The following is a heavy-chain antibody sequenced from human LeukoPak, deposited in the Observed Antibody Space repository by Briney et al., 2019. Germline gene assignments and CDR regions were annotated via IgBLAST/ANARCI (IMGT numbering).Heavy chain of an antibody. Sequence: VASVKVSCKASGGTFSSYAISWERQAPGQGLEWMGGIIPIFGTANYAQKFQGRVTITADESTSTAYMELSSLRSEDTAVYYCARGIRYFDWVAFDIWGQGTMVTVSS. J-gene: IGHJ3*02. CDR1: GGTFSSYA. D-gene: IGHD3-9*01. CDR3: ARGIRYFDWVAFDI. V-gene: IGHV1-69*13. CDR2: IIPIFGTA.